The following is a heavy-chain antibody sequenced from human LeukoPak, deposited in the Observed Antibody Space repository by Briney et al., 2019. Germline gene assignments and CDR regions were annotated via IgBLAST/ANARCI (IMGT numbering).Heavy chain of an antibody. V-gene: IGHV4-34*01. J-gene: IGHJ5*02. CDR3: ARAKGSGSYFHWFDP. D-gene: IGHD3-10*01. CDR1: GGSFSGYY. Sequence: SETLSLTCAVYGGSFSGYYWSWIRQPPGKGLEWIGEINHSGSTNYNPSLKSRVTISVDTSKNQFSLKLSSVTAADTAVYYCARAKGSGSYFHWFDPWGQGTLVTVSS. CDR2: INHSGST.